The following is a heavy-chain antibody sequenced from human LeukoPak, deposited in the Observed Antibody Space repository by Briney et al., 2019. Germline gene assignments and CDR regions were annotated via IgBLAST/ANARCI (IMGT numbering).Heavy chain of an antibody. D-gene: IGHD2-15*01. CDR2: IHHSGSA. CDR3: ATKVVAAAGTPFDY. V-gene: IGHV4-4*02. Sequence: SGTLSLTCVVSGDSISSSEWWSWVRQPPGKGLEWIGEIHHSGSANYNPSLKSRVTISVDKSENQFSLKLTSVTAADTAVCYCATKVVAAAGTPFDYWGQGILVTVSS. J-gene: IGHJ4*02. CDR1: GDSISSSEW.